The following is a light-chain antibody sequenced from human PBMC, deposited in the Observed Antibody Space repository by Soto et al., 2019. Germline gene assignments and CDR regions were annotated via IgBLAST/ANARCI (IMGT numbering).Light chain of an antibody. CDR2: DVS. V-gene: IGLV2-14*01. CDR1: SRDVGSYNY. Sequence: QSALTQPASVSGSPGQSITISCTGTSRDVGSYNYVSWYQQHPGKAPKLLIYDVSNRPSGVSNRFSGSKSGKTASLTISGLQAEDEADYYCSSYTSSSTPLVFGGGTKHTVL. J-gene: IGLJ2*01. CDR3: SSYTSSSTPLV.